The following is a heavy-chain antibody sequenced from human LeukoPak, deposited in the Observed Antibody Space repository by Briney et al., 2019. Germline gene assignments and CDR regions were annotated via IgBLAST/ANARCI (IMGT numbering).Heavy chain of an antibody. D-gene: IGHD1-26*01. J-gene: IGHJ4*02. CDR3: AKGISGSYSVDY. V-gene: IGHV3-23*01. CDR1: GFTFSSYA. Sequence: GGSLRLSCAASGFTFSSYAMSWVRQAPGKGLEWVSTISVSGDYTYYADSVRGRFTISRDNSKNTLYLQMNSLRVEDTAVYYCAKGISGSYSVDYWGQGTLVTVSS. CDR2: ISVSGDYT.